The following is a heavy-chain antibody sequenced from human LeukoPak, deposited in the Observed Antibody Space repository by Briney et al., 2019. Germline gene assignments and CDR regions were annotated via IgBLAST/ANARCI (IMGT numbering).Heavy chain of an antibody. Sequence: PGGSLRLSCAASGFTFNIYAMGWVRQAPGKGLEWVSAISGSGGSTYYADSVKGRFTISRDNSKNTLYLQMNSLRAEDTAVYYCAKERYGSGSYYNSDYWGQGTLVTVSS. CDR3: AKERYGSGSYYNSDY. CDR1: GFTFNIYA. J-gene: IGHJ4*02. CDR2: ISGSGGST. D-gene: IGHD3-10*01. V-gene: IGHV3-23*01.